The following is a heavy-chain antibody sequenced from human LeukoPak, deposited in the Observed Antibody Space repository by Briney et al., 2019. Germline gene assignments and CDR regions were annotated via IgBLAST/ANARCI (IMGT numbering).Heavy chain of an antibody. V-gene: IGHV3-20*04. J-gene: IGHJ6*03. D-gene: IGHD6-19*01. CDR1: GFTLSSYS. Sequence: PGGSLRLSCAASGFTLSSYSMNWVRQAPGKGLEWVSGVSWNGGRTGYADSVNGRFTISRDNAKNSLYLQMNSLRAEDTAVYYCARDSSPPRPLAVAHKVIGTSYYYYMDVWGKGTTVTISS. CDR2: VSWNGGRT. CDR3: ARDSSPPRPLAVAHKVIGTSYYYYMDV.